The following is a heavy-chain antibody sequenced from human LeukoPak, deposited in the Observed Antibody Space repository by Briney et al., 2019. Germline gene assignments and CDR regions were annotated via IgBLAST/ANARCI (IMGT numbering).Heavy chain of an antibody. CDR3: ARDQYGDYVGY. V-gene: IGHV3-7*01. CDR2: IKQDGSEK. D-gene: IGHD4-17*01. CDR1: GFTFSNSV. Sequence: GGSLRLSCAASGFTFSNSVMSWVRQAPGKGLEWVANIKQDGSEKYYVDSVKGRFTISRDNAKNSLYLQMNSLRAEDTAVYYCARDQYGDYVGYWGQGSLVTVSS. J-gene: IGHJ4*02.